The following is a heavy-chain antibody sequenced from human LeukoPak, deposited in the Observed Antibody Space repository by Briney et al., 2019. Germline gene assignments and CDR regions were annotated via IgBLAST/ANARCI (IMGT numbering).Heavy chain of an antibody. V-gene: IGHV3-49*03. J-gene: IGHJ5*02. CDR3: TRDLSSYSNYGWDWFDP. CDR2: IRSKAYGGTT. CDR1: GFTFGDYA. D-gene: IGHD4-11*01. Sequence: PGGSLRLSCTASGFTFGDYAMSWFRQAPGKGLEWVGFIRSKAYGGTTEYAASVKGRFTISRDDSKSIAYLQMNSLKTEDTAVYYSTRDLSSYSNYGWDWFDPWGQGTLVTVSS.